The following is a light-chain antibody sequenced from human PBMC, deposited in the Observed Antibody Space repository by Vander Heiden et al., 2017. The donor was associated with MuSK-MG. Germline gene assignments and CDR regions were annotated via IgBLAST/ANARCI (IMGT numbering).Light chain of an antibody. V-gene: IGLV1-40*01. J-gene: IGLJ2*01. CDR3: KSYNSSLRGV. Sequence: QLPGTAPKLLIYGNSNRTSGVPDRFSGSKSGTSASLAISGPPAEEEGDYFCKSYNSSLRGVFGGGTKLTVL. CDR2: GNS.